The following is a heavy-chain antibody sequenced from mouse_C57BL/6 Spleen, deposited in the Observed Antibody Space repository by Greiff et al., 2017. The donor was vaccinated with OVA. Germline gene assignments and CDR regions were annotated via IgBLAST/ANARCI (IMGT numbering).Heavy chain of an antibody. Sequence: QVQLKESGPELVKPGASVKISCKASGYSFTSYYIHWVKQRPGQGLEWIGWLYPGSGNTKYNEKFTGKATLTTDTSSSTAYMRLSRLTAEDSAVYYCARTGAYDAMDYWGRGTSVTVAS. J-gene: IGHJ4*01. CDR2: LYPGSGNT. D-gene: IGHD4-1*01. CDR3: ARTGAYDAMDY. CDR1: GYSFTSYY. V-gene: IGHV1-66*01.